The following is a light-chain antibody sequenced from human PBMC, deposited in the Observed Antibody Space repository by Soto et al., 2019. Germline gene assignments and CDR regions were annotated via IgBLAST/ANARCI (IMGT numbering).Light chain of an antibody. CDR1: QSVSSNY. CDR3: QQYSSSPFT. Sequence: EIVLTQSPGTLALSPGERATLSCRASQSVSSNYLTWYQQKRGQAPRLLIHGASSRATGIPDRLSGSGSGTDFNLTISRLEPEDFAVYYCQQYSSSPFTFGPGTKVGIK. V-gene: IGKV3-20*01. CDR2: GAS. J-gene: IGKJ3*01.